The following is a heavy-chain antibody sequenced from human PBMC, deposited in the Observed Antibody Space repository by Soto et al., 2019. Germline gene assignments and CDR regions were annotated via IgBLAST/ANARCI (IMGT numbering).Heavy chain of an antibody. D-gene: IGHD3-10*01. CDR1: GGSISSYY. V-gene: IGHV4-4*07. Sequence: LSETLSLTCTVSGGSISSYYWSWIRQPAGKGLEWIGRIYTSGSTNYNPSLKSRVTMSVDTSKNQFSLKLSSVTAADTAVYYCARDIMVLGPYYYYGMDVWGQGTTVTVS. J-gene: IGHJ6*02. CDR2: IYTSGST. CDR3: ARDIMVLGPYYYYGMDV.